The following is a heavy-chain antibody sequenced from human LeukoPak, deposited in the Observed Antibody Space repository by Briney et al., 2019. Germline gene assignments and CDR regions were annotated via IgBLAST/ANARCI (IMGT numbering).Heavy chain of an antibody. Sequence: SETLSLTCSVSGGSISSYYWSWIRQPPGKGLEWIGYIYYSGSTNYNPSLKSRVTISVDTSKNQFSLKLSSVTAADTAVYYCARHVVQLWGAYYYYYYGMDVWGQGTTVTVSS. J-gene: IGHJ6*02. CDR1: GGSISSYY. D-gene: IGHD5-18*01. CDR3: ARHVVQLWGAYYYYYYGMDV. CDR2: IYYSGST. V-gene: IGHV4-59*01.